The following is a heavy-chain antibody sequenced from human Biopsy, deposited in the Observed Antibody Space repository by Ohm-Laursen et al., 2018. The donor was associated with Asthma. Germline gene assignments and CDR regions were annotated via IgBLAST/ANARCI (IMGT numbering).Heavy chain of an antibody. Sequence: SETLSLTCTVSGGSMSSSSYSWGWIRQPPGKGLEWIGSISYTGNTDIPSLRSRVTLSVDTSKNNFSLKLPSGTAADTAVFYCARHWNWGSFFDYWGQGMLVTVSS. D-gene: IGHD7-27*01. J-gene: IGHJ4*02. CDR3: ARHWNWGSFFDY. CDR2: ISYTGNT. CDR1: GGSMSSSSYS. V-gene: IGHV4-39*01.